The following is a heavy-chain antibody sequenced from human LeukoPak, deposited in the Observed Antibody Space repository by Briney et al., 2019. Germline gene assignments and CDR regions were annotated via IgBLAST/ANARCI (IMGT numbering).Heavy chain of an antibody. J-gene: IGHJ2*01. CDR1: GFTVSSNY. CDR2: IYSGGST. Sequence: PGGSLRLSCAASGFTVSSNYMSWVRQAPGKGLEWVSVIYSGGSTYYADSVKGRFTISRDNSKNTLYLQMNSLRAEDTAVYYCARQCGSDCGWYFDLWGRGTLVTVSS. D-gene: IGHD2-21*02. V-gene: IGHV3-53*01. CDR3: ARQCGSDCGWYFDL.